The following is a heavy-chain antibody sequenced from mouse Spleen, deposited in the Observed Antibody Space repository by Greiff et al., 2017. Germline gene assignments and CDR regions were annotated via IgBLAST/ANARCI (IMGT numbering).Heavy chain of an antibody. D-gene: IGHD4-1*01. J-gene: IGHJ3*01. Sequence: QVQLQQPGAELVRPGTSVKLSCKASGYTFTSYWMHWVKQRPGQGLEWIGVIDPSDSYTNYNQKFKGKATLTVDTSSSTAYMQLSSLTSEDSAVYYCARNWDSAWFAYWGQGTLVTVSA. CDR1: GYTFTSYW. CDR3: ARNWDSAWFAY. CDR2: IDPSDSYT. V-gene: IGHV1-59*01.